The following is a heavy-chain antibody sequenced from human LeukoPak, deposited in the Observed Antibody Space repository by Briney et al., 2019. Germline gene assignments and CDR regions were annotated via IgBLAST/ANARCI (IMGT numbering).Heavy chain of an antibody. V-gene: IGHV3-66*01. CDR3: ARVGWDIVVAVAATYYAFDI. D-gene: IGHD2-15*01. J-gene: IGHJ3*02. Sequence: PGGSLRLSCAASGFTVSSNYMSWVRQAPGKGLEWVSVIYSGGSTYYADSVKGRFTISRDNSKNTLYLQMNSLRAEDTAVYYCARVGWDIVVAVAATYYAFDIWGQGTMVTVSS. CDR1: GFTVSSNY. CDR2: IYSGGST.